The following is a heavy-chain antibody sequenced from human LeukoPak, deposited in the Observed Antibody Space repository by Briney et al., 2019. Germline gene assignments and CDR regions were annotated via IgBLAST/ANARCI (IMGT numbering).Heavy chain of an antibody. Sequence: PGGSLRLSCAASGFTFSSYAMHWVRQAPGKGLEWVAVISYDGSNKYYADSVKGRFTISRDNSKNTLYLQMNSLRAEDTAVYYCARSGGYSYGYSGYWGQGTLVTVSS. CDR2: ISYDGSNK. D-gene: IGHD5-18*01. J-gene: IGHJ4*02. CDR1: GFTFSSYA. CDR3: ARSGGYSYGYSGY. V-gene: IGHV3-30*04.